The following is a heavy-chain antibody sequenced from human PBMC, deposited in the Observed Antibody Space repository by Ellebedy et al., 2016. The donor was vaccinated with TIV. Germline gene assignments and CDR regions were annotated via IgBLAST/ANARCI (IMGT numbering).Heavy chain of an antibody. CDR3: ARGARQSSGWLFDY. CDR2: ISTSVRFA. D-gene: IGHD6-19*01. Sequence: GGSLRLSCSASGFTFSDHYMSWFRQAPGKGLEWVSYISTSVRFANYADSVKGRFTISRDNAKNSLYLQMNSLRPEDTAVYYCARGARQSSGWLFDYWGQGARVTVSS. V-gene: IGHV3-11*06. CDR1: GFTFSDHY. J-gene: IGHJ4*02.